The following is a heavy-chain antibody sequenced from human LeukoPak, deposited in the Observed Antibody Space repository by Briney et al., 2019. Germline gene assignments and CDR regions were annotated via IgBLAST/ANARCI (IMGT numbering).Heavy chain of an antibody. D-gene: IGHD2-15*01. CDR3: ARMHCGGGSCARNYYYYYMGV. V-gene: IGHV1-46*01. Sequence: PTASAKVSCKASGYTLTSYDINSVRQGPGPGGKGMGRINPSGVSTSYAQKFQGRVTMTRDMSTSTVYMELSSLRSEDTAVYYCARMHCGGGSCARNYYYYYMGVWGKGTTVTVSS. J-gene: IGHJ6*03. CDR2: INPSGVST. CDR1: GYTLTSYD.